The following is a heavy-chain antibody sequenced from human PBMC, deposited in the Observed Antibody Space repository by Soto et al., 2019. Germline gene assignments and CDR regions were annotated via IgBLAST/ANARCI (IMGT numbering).Heavy chain of an antibody. J-gene: IGHJ4*02. CDR2: INHSGST. V-gene: IGHV4-34*01. Sequence: PSETLSLTCAVYGGSFSGYYWSWIRQPPGKGLEWIGEINHSGSTNYNPSLKSRVTISVDTSKNQFSLKLSSVTAADTAVYYCARSSGSYPYYFDYWGQRTLVTVSS. CDR1: GGSFSGYY. CDR3: ARSSGSYPYYFDY. D-gene: IGHD1-26*01.